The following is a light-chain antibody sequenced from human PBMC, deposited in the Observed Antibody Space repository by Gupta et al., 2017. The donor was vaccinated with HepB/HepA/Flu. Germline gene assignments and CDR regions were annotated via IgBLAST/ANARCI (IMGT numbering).Light chain of an antibody. J-gene: IGLJ2*01. CDR2: DAT. CDR3: SQQTTTYIVV. Sequence: QSALTQPASVSGSPGQSITISCTGTSSDVGAYNYVSWYQQHPAKAPKLIIYDATNRPSGGSNRFSGSKSGNTAAMTIFRLQAEDDAEYFCSQQTTTYIVVFGGGTKLTVL. V-gene: IGLV2-14*03. CDR1: SSDVGAYNY.